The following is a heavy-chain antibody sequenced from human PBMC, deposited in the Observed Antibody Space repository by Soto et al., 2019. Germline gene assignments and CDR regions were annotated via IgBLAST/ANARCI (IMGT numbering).Heavy chain of an antibody. V-gene: IGHV3-23*01. CDR1: GFSFSSYT. Sequence: GGSLRLSCVASGFSFSSYTMNWVRQAPGKGLEWVSGVSGNGGNTYYADSVKGRSSISRDNSKNTLYLQLNSLRAEDTAIYYCAKDRMGASGWFDPWGQGTPVTVSS. D-gene: IGHD1-26*01. CDR3: AKDRMGASGWFDP. J-gene: IGHJ5*02. CDR2: VSGNGGNT.